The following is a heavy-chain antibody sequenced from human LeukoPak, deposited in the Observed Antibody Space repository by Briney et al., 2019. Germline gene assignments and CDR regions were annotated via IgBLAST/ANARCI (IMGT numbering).Heavy chain of an antibody. J-gene: IGHJ4*02. CDR1: GFTFSRCG. V-gene: IGHV3-30*02. CDR2: VRYDEIEK. D-gene: IGHD3-3*01. CDR3: ATWAATILGTDY. Sequence: GGSLRLSCAASGFTFSRCGMYWARQAPGKGLEWVAFVRYDEIEKHYADSVKGRFTISRDNSGNTMYLQMNSLRAEDTAVYYCATWAATILGTDYWGQGTLVTVSS.